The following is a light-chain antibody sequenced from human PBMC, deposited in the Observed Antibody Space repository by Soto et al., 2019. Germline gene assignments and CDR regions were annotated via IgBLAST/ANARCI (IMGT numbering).Light chain of an antibody. Sequence: IVPTQSPSTLSVSPGESATLSCRASQSISSNLAWYQQKPGQSPRLLIYGASSRATGVPVRFSGSGSGVAFTLTISSLQPEDFATYYCQRANSFPLTFGGGTKVDIK. CDR3: QRANSFPLT. J-gene: IGKJ4*01. V-gene: IGKV3-15*01. CDR2: GAS. CDR1: QSISSN.